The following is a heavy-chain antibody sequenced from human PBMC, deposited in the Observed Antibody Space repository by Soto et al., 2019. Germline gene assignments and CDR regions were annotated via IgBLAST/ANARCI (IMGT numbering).Heavy chain of an antibody. D-gene: IGHD4-17*01. J-gene: IGHJ4*02. Sequence: QVKLQESGPGLVKPSQTLSLTCSVSGASVRSGDYYWSSIRQAPGKGLEWIGYIYNSGGSYYNPSLKGRLTLSIDTSKNQFSLKLNSVTAADTAIYYCVGTGTTDDYWGRGTLVTVSS. V-gene: IGHV4-30-4*01. CDR3: VGTGTTDDY. CDR1: GASVRSGDYY. CDR2: IYNSGGS.